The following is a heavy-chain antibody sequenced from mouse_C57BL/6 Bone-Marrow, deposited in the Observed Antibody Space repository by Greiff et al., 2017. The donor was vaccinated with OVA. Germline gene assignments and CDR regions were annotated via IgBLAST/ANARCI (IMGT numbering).Heavy chain of an antibody. D-gene: IGHD3-2*02. V-gene: IGHV1-15*01. CDR1: GYTFTDYE. CDR2: IDPETGGT. Sequence: VKLMESGAELVRPGASVTLSCKASGYTFTDYEMHWVKQTPVHGLEWIGAIDPETGGTAYNQKFKGKAILTADKSSSTAYMELRSLTSEDSAVYYCTQQLRLQGYFDVWGTGTTVTVSS. CDR3: TQQLRLQGYFDV. J-gene: IGHJ1*03.